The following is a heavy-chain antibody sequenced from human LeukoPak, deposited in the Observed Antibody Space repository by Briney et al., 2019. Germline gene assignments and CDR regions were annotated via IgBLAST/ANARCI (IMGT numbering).Heavy chain of an antibody. CDR2: INPSGGST. V-gene: IGHV1-46*01. CDR1: GYTFTSYY. Sequence: ASVKVSCNASGYTFTSYYMHWVRQAPGQGLEWMGIINPSGGSTSYAQKFQGRVTMTRDTSTSTVYMELSSLRSEDTAVYYCARDIFSRVYYDSSGPSSDYWGQGTLVTVSS. CDR3: ARDIFSRVYYDSSGPSSDY. J-gene: IGHJ4*02. D-gene: IGHD3-22*01.